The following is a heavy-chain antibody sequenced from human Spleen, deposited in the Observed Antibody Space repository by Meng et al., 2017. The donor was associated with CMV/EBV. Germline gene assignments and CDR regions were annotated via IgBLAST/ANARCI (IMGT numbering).Heavy chain of an antibody. CDR1: GDSISSTYYY. Sequence: SETLSLTCTVSGDSISSTYYYWGWIRQPPGKGLEWIGNIYDSGNTYYNPSLKSRVTISVDTSKNQFSLKLTSVTAADTTMYYCARHFEPGIAAAGTSFGYWGQGKLVTVSS. J-gene: IGHJ4*02. CDR2: IYDSGNT. CDR3: ARHFEPGIAAAGTSFGY. V-gene: IGHV4-39*01. D-gene: IGHD6-13*01.